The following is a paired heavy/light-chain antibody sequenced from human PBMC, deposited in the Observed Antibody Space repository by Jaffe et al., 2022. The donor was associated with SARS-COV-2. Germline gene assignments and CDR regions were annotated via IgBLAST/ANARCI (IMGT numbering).Light chain of an antibody. J-gene: IGKJ1*01. CDR1: QSVSSN. CDR3: QQYNNWPPWT. V-gene: IGKV3-15*01. Sequence: EIVMTQSPATLSVSPGDRATLSCRASQSVSSNLAWYQQKPGQAPGLLIYGASTRATGIPARFSGSGSGTEFTLTISSLQSEDFAVYYCQQYNNWPPWTFGQGTKVEIK. CDR2: GAS.
Heavy chain of an antibody. J-gene: IGHJ4*02. D-gene: IGHD3-3*01. CDR3: ARGAFRTTIVAAFDY. CDR2: IWYDGSNK. Sequence: QVQLVESGGGVVQPGRSLRLSCAASGFTFSSYGMHWVRQAPGKGLEWVAVIWYDGSNKYYADSVKGRFTISRDNSNNTLYLQMNSLRAEDTAVYYCARGAFRTTIVAAFDYWGQGTLVTVSS. V-gene: IGHV3-33*01. CDR1: GFTFSSYG.